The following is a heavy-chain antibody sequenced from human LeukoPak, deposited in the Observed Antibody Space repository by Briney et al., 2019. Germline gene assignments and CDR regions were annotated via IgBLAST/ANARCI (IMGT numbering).Heavy chain of an antibody. Sequence: GTSVKVSCKASGFTFTSSAVQWVRQARGQRLEWIGWIVVGSGNTNYAQKFQERVTITRDMSTSTAYMELSSLRSEDTAVYYCARGYSGHYYAFDIWGQGTMVTVSS. CDR1: GFTFTSSA. J-gene: IGHJ3*02. CDR2: IVVGSGNT. CDR3: ARGYSGHYYAFDI. V-gene: IGHV1-58*01. D-gene: IGHD1-26*01.